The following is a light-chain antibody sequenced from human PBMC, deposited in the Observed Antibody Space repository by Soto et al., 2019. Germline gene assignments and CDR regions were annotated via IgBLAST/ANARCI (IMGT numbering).Light chain of an antibody. V-gene: IGKV1-33*01. J-gene: IGKJ5*01. Sequence: DTQMTQSPSSLSASVGDRVTITCQASHDINNYLNWYQQKPGKAPKLLIYDSSNLETGVPSRFSGSESGTDFTFTISSLQPEDAATYYCQHYDNLPSITFGQGTRLEIK. CDR3: QHYDNLPSIT. CDR1: HDINNY. CDR2: DSS.